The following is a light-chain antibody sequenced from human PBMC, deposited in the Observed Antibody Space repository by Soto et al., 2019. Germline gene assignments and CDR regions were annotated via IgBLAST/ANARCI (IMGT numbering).Light chain of an antibody. J-gene: IGKJ2*01. CDR1: QSISSY. CDR3: LQDYTFPLT. CDR2: AAS. Sequence: DIQMTQSPSSLSASVGDRVTITCRASQSISSYLNWYQQKPGKAPKLLIYAASSLQSGVPSRFSGSGSGTDFTLTISSLQPEDFATYYCLQDYTFPLTFGQGTKLEIK. V-gene: IGKV1-39*01.